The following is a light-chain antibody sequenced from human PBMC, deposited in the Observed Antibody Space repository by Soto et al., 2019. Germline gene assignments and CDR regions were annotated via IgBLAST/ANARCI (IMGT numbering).Light chain of an antibody. CDR3: QQYSTWPLT. CDR1: QSVSSN. V-gene: IGKV3-15*01. Sequence: EIVMTQSPATLSVSPGERATLSCRASQSVSSNLAWYQQKPGQAPRLLIYGASTRATGIPARFSGSGSGTEFTLTISSLQSEDLAVSYCQQYSTWPLTFGGGNKVEIK. CDR2: GAS. J-gene: IGKJ4*01.